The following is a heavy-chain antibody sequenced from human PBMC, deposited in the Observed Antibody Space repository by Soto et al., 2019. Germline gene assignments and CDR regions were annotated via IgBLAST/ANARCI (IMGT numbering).Heavy chain of an antibody. J-gene: IGHJ6*02. CDR3: ARAGCDGGSCYTLVGLRYGMDV. V-gene: IGHV3-30-3*01. D-gene: IGHD2-15*01. CDR2: ISYDGNNK. CDR1: GFTFSSYA. Sequence: QVQQVDSGGGVVQPGRSLRLSYAASGFTFSSYAMYWVRQAPGKGLEWVAVISYDGNNKYYADSVKGRFTISRDNSKNTLYLQMNSLRAEDTAVYYCARAGCDGGSCYTLVGLRYGMDVWGQGTTVTVSS.